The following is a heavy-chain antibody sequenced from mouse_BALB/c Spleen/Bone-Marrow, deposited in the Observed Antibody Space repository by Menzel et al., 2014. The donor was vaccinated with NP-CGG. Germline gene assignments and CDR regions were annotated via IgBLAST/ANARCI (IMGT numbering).Heavy chain of an antibody. CDR1: GYAFSNYW. V-gene: IGHV1-80*01. D-gene: IGHD1-1*01. CDR2: IYPGDGDT. J-gene: IGHJ4*01. Sequence: VKLQESGAELVRPGSSVKISCKASGYAFSNYWMNWVKQRPGQGLEWIGQIYPGDGDTNYNGKFKGKATLTADKSSSTAYMQPSSLTSEDSAVYFCARRDGSTYYYAMDYWGQGTSVTVSS. CDR3: ARRDGSTYYYAMDY.